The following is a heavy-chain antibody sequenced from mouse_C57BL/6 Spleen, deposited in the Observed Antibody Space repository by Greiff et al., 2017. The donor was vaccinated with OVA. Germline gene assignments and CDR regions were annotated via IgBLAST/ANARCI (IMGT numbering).Heavy chain of an antibody. Sequence: QVQLQQSGAELVMPGASVKLSCKASGYTFTSYWMHWVKQRPGQGLEWIGEIDPSDSYTNYNQKFKGKSTLTVDKSSSTAYMQLSSLTSEDSAVYYCATIITTVVAKDYWGQGTTLTVSS. CDR1: GYTFTSYW. CDR3: ATIITTVVAKDY. CDR2: IDPSDSYT. V-gene: IGHV1-69*01. D-gene: IGHD1-1*01. J-gene: IGHJ2*01.